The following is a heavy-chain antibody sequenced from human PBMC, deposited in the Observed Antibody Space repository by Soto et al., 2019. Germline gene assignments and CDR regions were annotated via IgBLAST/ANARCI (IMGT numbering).Heavy chain of an antibody. J-gene: IGHJ5*02. CDR2: IYFSGNI. D-gene: IGHD6-19*01. Sequence: SETLSLTCTVSGGSVTSGAYYWSWIRQTPGKGLEWIGYIYFSGNIYYNPSLKSRVTISVDTSKNQFSLKLSSVTAAETAVYNCARQSSGWYNWFDPWGQGTLVTVSS. V-gene: IGHV4-39*01. CDR1: GGSVTSGAYY. CDR3: ARQSSGWYNWFDP.